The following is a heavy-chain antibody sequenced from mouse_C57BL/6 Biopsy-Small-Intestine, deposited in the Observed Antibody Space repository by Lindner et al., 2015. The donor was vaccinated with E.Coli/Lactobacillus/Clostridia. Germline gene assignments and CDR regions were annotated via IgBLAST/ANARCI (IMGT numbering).Heavy chain of an antibody. CDR3: AKHVNYYGSSFDY. J-gene: IGHJ2*01. Sequence: VQLRSLDLAWWRPHRACPSHALSQGSHLTSYGVSWVRQPPGKGLEWLGVIWGDGSTNYHSALISRLSISKDNSKSQVFLKLNSLQTDDTATYYCAKHVNYYGSSFDYWGQGTTLTVSS. CDR2: IWGDGST. D-gene: IGHD1-1*01. V-gene: IGHV2-3*01. CDR1: GSHLTSYG.